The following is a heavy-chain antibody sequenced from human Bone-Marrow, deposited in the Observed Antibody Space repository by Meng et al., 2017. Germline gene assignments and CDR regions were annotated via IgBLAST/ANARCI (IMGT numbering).Heavy chain of an antibody. Sequence: QVQVQQSGPVLAKPSNTLSLTCTVSGGSISSGNHYWSWIRQHPGKGLEYIGYIYYSGRTYYNPSLKSRVIISVDTSKNQFSLRLNSVTAADTAVYYCASLYGDSSVWYLDLWGRGTLVTVSS. J-gene: IGHJ2*01. V-gene: IGHV4-31*03. CDR2: IYYSGRT. D-gene: IGHD4-17*01. CDR3: ASLYGDSSVWYLDL. CDR1: GGSISSGNHY.